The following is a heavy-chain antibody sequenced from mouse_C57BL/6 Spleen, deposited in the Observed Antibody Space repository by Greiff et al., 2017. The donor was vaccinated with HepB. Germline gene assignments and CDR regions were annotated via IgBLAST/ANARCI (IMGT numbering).Heavy chain of an antibody. V-gene: IGHV1-81*01. D-gene: IGHD1-1*01. Sequence: QVQLKQSGAELARPGASVKLSCKASGYTFTSYGISWVKQRTGQGLEWIGEIYPRSGNTYYNEKFKGKATLTADKSSSTAYMELRSLTSEDSAVYFCARGEITTVVAHYFDYWGQGTTLTVSS. J-gene: IGHJ2*01. CDR2: IYPRSGNT. CDR3: ARGEITTVVAHYFDY. CDR1: GYTFTSYG.